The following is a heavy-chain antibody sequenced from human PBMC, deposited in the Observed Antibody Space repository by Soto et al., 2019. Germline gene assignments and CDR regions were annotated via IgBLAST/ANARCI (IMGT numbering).Heavy chain of an antibody. V-gene: IGHV3-23*01. J-gene: IGHJ6*02. D-gene: IGHD6-13*01. CDR1: GFTFSSYA. Sequence: EVQLLESGGGLVQPGGSLRLSCAASGFTFSSYAMSWVRQAPGKGLEWVSAISGSGGSTYYADSVKGRFTISRDNSKNTLYLQMNSLRAEDTAVYYCASSRAPVGGAAAEFLSGMDVWGQGTTVTVSS. CDR3: ASSRAPVGGAAAEFLSGMDV. CDR2: ISGSGGST.